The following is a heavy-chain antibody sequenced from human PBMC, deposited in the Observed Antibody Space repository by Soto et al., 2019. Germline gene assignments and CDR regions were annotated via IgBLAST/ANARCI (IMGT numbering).Heavy chain of an antibody. CDR1: GYSFTSYW. Sequence: GESLKISCKGSGYSFTSYWIGWVRQMPGKGLEWMGIIYPGDSYTNYGPSFQGHVTISADKSISTAYLQWSSLKASDTAMYYCARLGPTYCSSTSCYGKSNEDFDYWGQGTLVTVSS. CDR2: IYPGDSYT. CDR3: ARLGPTYCSSTSCYGKSNEDFDY. J-gene: IGHJ4*02. D-gene: IGHD2-2*01. V-gene: IGHV5-51*01.